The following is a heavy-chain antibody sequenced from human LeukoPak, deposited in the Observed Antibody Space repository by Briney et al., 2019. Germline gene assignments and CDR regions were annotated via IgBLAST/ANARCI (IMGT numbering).Heavy chain of an antibody. D-gene: IGHD2-2*01. CDR1: GGTFSSYA. V-gene: IGHV1-69*13. CDR2: IIPIFGTA. J-gene: IGHJ6*04. Sequence: ASVKVSCKASGGTFSSYAISWVRQAPGQGLEWVGGIIPIFGTANYAQKFQGRVTITADESTSTAYMELSSLRSEDTAVYYCARDLGDIVVVPATDYYYYGMDVWGKGTTVTVSS. CDR3: ARDLGDIVVVPATDYYYYGMDV.